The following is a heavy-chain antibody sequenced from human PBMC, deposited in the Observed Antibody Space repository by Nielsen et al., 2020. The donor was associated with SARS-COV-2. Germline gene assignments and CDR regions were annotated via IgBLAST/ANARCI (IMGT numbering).Heavy chain of an antibody. CDR1: GGSISSNY. CDR2: IYYRGST. CDR3: ARDLFDP. Sequence: SETLSLTCNVSGGSISSNYWSWIRQPPGKGLEWIGYIYYRGSTNYNPSFKSRVTISVDTSKNQFSLKLSSVTAADTAVYYCARDLFDPWGQGTLVTVSS. V-gene: IGHV4-59*01. J-gene: IGHJ5*02.